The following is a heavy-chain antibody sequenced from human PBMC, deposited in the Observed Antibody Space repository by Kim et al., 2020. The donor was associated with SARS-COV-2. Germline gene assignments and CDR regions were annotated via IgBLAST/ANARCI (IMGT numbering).Heavy chain of an antibody. Sequence: GGSLRLSCAASGFTFSSYAMSWVRQAPGKGLEWVSAISGSGGSTYYADSVKGRFTISRDNSKNTLYLQMNSLRAEDTAVYYCAKDASSYYYGSGSPDYWGQGTLVTVSS. J-gene: IGHJ4*02. CDR1: GFTFSSYA. D-gene: IGHD3-10*01. V-gene: IGHV3-23*01. CDR3: AKDASSYYYGSGSPDY. CDR2: ISGSGGST.